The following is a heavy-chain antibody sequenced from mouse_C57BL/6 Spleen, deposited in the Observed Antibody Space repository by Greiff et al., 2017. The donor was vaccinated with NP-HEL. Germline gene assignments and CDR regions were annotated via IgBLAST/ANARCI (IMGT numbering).Heavy chain of an antibody. V-gene: IGHV5-9-1*02. CDR2: ISSGGDYI. CDR1: GFTFSSYA. J-gene: IGHJ2*01. Sequence: EVKLVESGEGLVKPGGSLKLSCAASGFTFSSYAMSWVRQTPEKRLEWVAYISSGGDYIYYADTVKGRFTISRDNARNTLYLQMSSLKSEDTAMYYCTRDRDYGSSYVLYFDYWGQGTTLTVSS. D-gene: IGHD1-1*01. CDR3: TRDRDYGSSYVLYFDY.